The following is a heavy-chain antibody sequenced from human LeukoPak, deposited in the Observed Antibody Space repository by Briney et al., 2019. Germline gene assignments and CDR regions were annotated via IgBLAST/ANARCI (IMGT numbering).Heavy chain of an antibody. J-gene: IGHJ4*02. V-gene: IGHV3-9*01. CDR2: ISWNSGRI. Sequence: GESLRLSRAVSGFTLDNCGMYWVRHPQGQGLGWVSGISWNSGRISYSDSVKGRFTISRDIAENYLYLQMNSLRAEDTALYYCAKDSRPGSGSDYKGNFDYWGQGTLVTVSS. D-gene: IGHD3-10*01. CDR1: GFTLDNCG. CDR3: AKDSRPGSGSDYKGNFDY.